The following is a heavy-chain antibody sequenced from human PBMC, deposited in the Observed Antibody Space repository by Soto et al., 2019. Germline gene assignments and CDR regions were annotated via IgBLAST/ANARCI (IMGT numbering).Heavy chain of an antibody. CDR2: ISYDGSNK. J-gene: IGHJ4*02. V-gene: IGHV3-30*18. Sequence: QVQLVESGGGVVQPGRSLRLSCAASGFTFSSYGMHWVRQAPGKGLEWVAVISYDGSNKYYADSVKGRFTISRDNSKNTLYLQMNSLRAEDTAVYYCAKDQLYLMQWLADYWGQGTLLTVSS. D-gene: IGHD6-19*01. CDR3: AKDQLYLMQWLADY. CDR1: GFTFSSYG.